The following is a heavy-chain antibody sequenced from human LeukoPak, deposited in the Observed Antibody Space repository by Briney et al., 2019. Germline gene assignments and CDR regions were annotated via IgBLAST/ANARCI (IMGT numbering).Heavy chain of an antibody. Sequence: PSETLSLTCTVSGGSISSFYWSWIRHPPGEGLEWIGYIYYSGSTNYNPSLKSRVTISVDTSKNQFSLKLSSVTAADTAVYYCATHPPKYCSGGTCSDYWGQGTLVTVSS. CDR2: IYYSGST. CDR3: ATHPPKYCSGGTCSDY. CDR1: GGSISSFY. J-gene: IGHJ4*02. V-gene: IGHV4-59*01. D-gene: IGHD2-15*01.